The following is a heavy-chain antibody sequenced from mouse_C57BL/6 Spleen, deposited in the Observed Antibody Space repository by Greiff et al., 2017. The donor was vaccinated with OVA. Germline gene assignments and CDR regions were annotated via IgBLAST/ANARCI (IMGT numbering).Heavy chain of an antibody. CDR1: GLSFTSYG. V-gene: IGHV2-5*01. J-gene: IGHJ4*01. Sequence: QVQLKPSGPGLVQPSPSLSITCPVSGLSFTSYGVHWVRQSPGKGLEWLGVIWRGGSTDYNAAFMSRLSITKDNSKSQVFFKMNSLQADDTAIYYCAKTDGYDAVYAMDDWGQGTSVTVSS. CDR2: IWRGGST. D-gene: IGHD2-2*01. CDR3: AKTDGYDAVYAMDD.